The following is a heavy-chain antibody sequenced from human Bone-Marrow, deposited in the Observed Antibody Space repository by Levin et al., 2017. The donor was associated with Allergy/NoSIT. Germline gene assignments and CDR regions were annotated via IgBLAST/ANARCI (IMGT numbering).Heavy chain of an antibody. CDR3: AKGLSVDAAMIGEY. CDR1: GFTFSNYA. J-gene: IGHJ4*02. V-gene: IGHV3-23*01. CDR2: ISGSGGST. Sequence: EASVKVSCAASGFTFSNYAMTWVRQAPGKGLEWVSTISGSGGSTPYADSVKGRFTISRDNSRNTLYLQMNSLRAEDTAVYYCAKGLSVDAAMIGEYWGQGTLVTVSS. D-gene: IGHD5-18*01.